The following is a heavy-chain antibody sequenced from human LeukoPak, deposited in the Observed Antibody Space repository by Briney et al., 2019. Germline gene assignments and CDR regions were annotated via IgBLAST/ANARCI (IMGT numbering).Heavy chain of an antibody. Sequence: SETLSLTCSVSGGSINNYYWSWIRQPPGQGLEWIGYIYTSGSTNYNPSLKSRVTILVDTSKNQFSLKLNSVTAADTAVYYCARGPAATGDWFDPWGQGTLVTVSS. D-gene: IGHD2-2*01. CDR3: ARGPAATGDWFDP. J-gene: IGHJ5*02. CDR2: IYTSGST. V-gene: IGHV4-4*09. CDR1: GGSINNYY.